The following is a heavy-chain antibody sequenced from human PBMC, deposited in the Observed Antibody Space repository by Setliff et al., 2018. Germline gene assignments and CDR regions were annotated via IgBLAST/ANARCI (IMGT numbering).Heavy chain of an antibody. CDR2: IHFSGTT. V-gene: IGHV4-59*11. CDR1: DGSSSSHY. J-gene: IGHJ4*02. D-gene: IGHD2-15*01. Sequence: SETLSLTCTVSDGSSSSHYWSWIRQPPGKGLEWIGYIHFSGTTNYNSSLKSRVTLSLDTSKNQFSLELSSVTAADTAMYYCARENGYCSGGACYFMFDYWGQGTLVTVSS. CDR3: ARENGYCSGGACYFMFDY.